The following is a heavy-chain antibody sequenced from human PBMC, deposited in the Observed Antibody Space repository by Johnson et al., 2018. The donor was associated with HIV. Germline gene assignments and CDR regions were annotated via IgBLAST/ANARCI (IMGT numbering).Heavy chain of an antibody. CDR3: AREYLPTYYYDSSGYAFDI. Sequence: QVQLVESGGGVVQPGGSLRLSCAASEFTFNNYGMHWVRQAPGKGLEWVAFIRYDGSNKDYADSVKGRFTISRDNVKNSLYLQMNSLRAEGTALYYCAREYLPTYYYDSSGYAFDIWGQGTMVTVSS. J-gene: IGHJ3*02. D-gene: IGHD3-22*01. CDR2: IRYDGSNK. CDR1: EFTFNNYG. V-gene: IGHV3-30*02.